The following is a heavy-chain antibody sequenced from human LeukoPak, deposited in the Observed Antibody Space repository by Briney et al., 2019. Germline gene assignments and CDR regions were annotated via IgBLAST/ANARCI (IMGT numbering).Heavy chain of an antibody. CDR3: AKDWRRIVVVGPAARHGNYMDV. Sequence: SETLSLTCTVSGYSISSGYYWGWIRQPPGKGLEWIGSIYHSGSTYYNPSLKSRVTISVDTSKNQFSLKLSSVTAADTAVYYCAKDWRRIVVVGPAARHGNYMDVWGKGTTVTISS. D-gene: IGHD2-15*01. CDR2: IYHSGST. V-gene: IGHV4-38-2*02. J-gene: IGHJ6*03. CDR1: GYSISSGYY.